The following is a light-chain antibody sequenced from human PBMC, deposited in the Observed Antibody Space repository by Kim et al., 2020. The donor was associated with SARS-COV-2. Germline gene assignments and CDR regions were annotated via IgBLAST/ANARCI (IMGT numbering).Light chain of an antibody. J-gene: IGLJ2*01. Sequence: SYELTQPPSVSVSPGQTASIPCSGDKLGDKYACWYQQKPGQSPVLVIYQDSKRPSGIPERFSGSNSGNTATLTISGTQAMDEAYYYCQAWDSSTAVFGGG. CDR3: QAWDSSTAV. CDR2: QDS. V-gene: IGLV3-1*01. CDR1: KLGDKY.